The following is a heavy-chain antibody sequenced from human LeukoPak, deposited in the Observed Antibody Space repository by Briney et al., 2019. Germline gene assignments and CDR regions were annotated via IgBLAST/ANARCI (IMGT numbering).Heavy chain of an antibody. D-gene: IGHD2-21*02. CDR3: ARGVTPFDY. Sequence: SETLSLTCAVYGGSFSGYYWSWIRQPPGKGLEWIGEINHSGSTYYNPSLKSRVTISVDTSKNQFSLKLSSVTAADTAVYYCARGVTPFDYWGQRTLVTVS. V-gene: IGHV4-34*01. CDR1: GGSFSGYY. CDR2: INHSGST. J-gene: IGHJ4*02.